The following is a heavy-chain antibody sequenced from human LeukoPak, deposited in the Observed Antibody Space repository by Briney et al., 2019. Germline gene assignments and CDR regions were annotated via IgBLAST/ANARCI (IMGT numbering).Heavy chain of an antibody. D-gene: IGHD2-15*01. J-gene: IGHJ4*02. CDR2: IIPIFGTT. V-gene: IGHV1-69*05. CDR3: ARVPMVVAAGGKFDY. CDR1: GGTFTSYA. Sequence: GASVKVSCKASGGTFTSYAISWVRQAPGQGLEWMGGIIPIFGTTNYAQKLQGRVTMTTDTSTSTAYMELRSLRSDDTAVYYCARVPMVVAAGGKFDYWGQGTLVTVSS.